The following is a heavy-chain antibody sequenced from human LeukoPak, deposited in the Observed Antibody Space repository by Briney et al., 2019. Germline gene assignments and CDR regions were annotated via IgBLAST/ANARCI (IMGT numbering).Heavy chain of an antibody. D-gene: IGHD2-15*01. Sequence: GGSLRLSCAASGFTFSSYWMSWVRQAPGKGLEWVANIKQDGSEKYYADSVKGRFTISRDNAKNSLYLQMNSLRAEDTAVYYCARDVHCSGGSCYPDAFDISGQGTMVTVSS. CDR2: IKQDGSEK. V-gene: IGHV3-7*01. CDR3: ARDVHCSGGSCYPDAFDI. J-gene: IGHJ3*02. CDR1: GFTFSSYW.